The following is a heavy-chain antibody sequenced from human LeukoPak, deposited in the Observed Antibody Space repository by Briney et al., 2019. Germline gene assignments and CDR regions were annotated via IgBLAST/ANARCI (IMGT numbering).Heavy chain of an antibody. J-gene: IGHJ4*02. CDR2: IYTSGST. D-gene: IGHD6-13*01. CDR1: GGSISSYY. Sequence: PSETLSLTCTVSGGSISSYYWSWIRQPAGKGLEWIGRIYTSGSTYYNPSLKSRVTISVDTSKNQFSLKLSSVTAADTAVYYCARLYSSSWQFDYWGQGTLVTVSS. CDR3: ARLYSSSWQFDY. V-gene: IGHV4-4*07.